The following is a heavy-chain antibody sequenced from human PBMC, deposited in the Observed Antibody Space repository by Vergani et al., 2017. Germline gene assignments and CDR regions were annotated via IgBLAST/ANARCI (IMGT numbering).Heavy chain of an antibody. D-gene: IGHD3-16*01. CDR3: ARHDSGHYDAYYYGLDV. CDR2: IYYTGSA. Sequence: QLQLHKSGPGLVKPSETLSLTCTLSGGSISSSSHFWGWLRQTPGKGLEWIGSIYYTGSAYYNPSLKSRVSISFAASMNQFSLKLSSVTAADSAVYYCARHDSGHYDAYYYGLDVWGKGTTVTVSS. J-gene: IGHJ6*04. CDR1: GGSISSSSHF. V-gene: IGHV4-39*01.